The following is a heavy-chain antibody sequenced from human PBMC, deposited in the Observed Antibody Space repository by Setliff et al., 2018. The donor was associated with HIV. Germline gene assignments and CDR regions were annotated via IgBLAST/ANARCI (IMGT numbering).Heavy chain of an antibody. D-gene: IGHD3-22*01. CDR2: ISSSGTTI. CDR1: GFTFSNYE. V-gene: IGHV3-48*03. J-gene: IGHJ4*02. Sequence: PGGSLRLSCAASGFTFSNYEMNWVRQAPGKGLESVSFISSSGTTIYYADSVKGRFTISRDNAKNSLYLQMNSLRAEDTAVYYCARPNYYDSSGSFDYWGQGTLVTVSS. CDR3: ARPNYYDSSGSFDY.